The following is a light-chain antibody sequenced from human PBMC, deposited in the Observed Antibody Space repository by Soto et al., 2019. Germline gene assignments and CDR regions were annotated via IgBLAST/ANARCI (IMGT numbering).Light chain of an antibody. CDR1: QSIGSN. CDR2: EAS. CDR3: LQYHNLWA. J-gene: IGKJ1*01. V-gene: IGKV3D-15*01. Sequence: EVVMTQSPATLPVSLGGRGALSCRASQSIGSNLAWFQQKPGQPPRLLIYEASNRETGVPTRFSGSGSGTEFTLTITSLQSEDFTVYSCLQYHNLWAFGQGTKVDIK.